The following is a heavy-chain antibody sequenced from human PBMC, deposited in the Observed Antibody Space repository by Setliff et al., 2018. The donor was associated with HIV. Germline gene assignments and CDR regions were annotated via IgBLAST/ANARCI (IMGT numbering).Heavy chain of an antibody. CDR2: IYDTGDT. CDR3: ARHGLRFLACFDY. Sequence: LSLTCTVTDDSLSRSDFYWAWIRQPPEKGLEWVASIYDTGDTHYNPSLKSRVTISRDMSKNQFSLKLSSATATDTAVYYCARHGLRFLACFDYWGQGALVTVSS. CDR1: DDSLSRSDFY. D-gene: IGHD3-3*01. J-gene: IGHJ4*02. V-gene: IGHV4-39*01.